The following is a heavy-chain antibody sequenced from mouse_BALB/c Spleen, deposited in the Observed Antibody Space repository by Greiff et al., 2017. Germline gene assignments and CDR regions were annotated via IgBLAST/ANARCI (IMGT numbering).Heavy chain of an antibody. Sequence: EVQRVESGGGLVKPGGSLKLSCAASGFTFSSYAMSWVRQSPEKRLEWVAEISSGGSYTYYPDTVTGRFTISRDNAKNTLYLEMSSLRSEDTAMYYCASYDYYAMDYWGQGTSVTVSS. CDR3: ASYDYYAMDY. V-gene: IGHV5-9-4*01. CDR1: GFTFSSYA. CDR2: ISSGGSYT. J-gene: IGHJ4*01.